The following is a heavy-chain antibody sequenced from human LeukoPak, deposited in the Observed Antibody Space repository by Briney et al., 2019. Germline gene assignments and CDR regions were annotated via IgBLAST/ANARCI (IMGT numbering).Heavy chain of an antibody. CDR3: AANSDAFDI. CDR1: GGTFSSYA. CDR2: IIPILGIA. Sequence: ASVKVSCKASGGTFSSYAISWVRQAPGQGLEWMGRIIPILGIANYAQKLQGRVTMTTDTSTSTAYMELRSLRSDDTAVYYCAANSDAFDIWGQGTMVTVSS. J-gene: IGHJ3*02. V-gene: IGHV1-69*04.